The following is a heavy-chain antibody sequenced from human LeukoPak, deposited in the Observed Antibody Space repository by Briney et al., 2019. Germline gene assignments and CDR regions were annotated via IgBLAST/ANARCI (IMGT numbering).Heavy chain of an antibody. Sequence: GGSLRLSCADSRFTFSSYAMSWVRQAPGKGLEWVSAISGSGGSTYYADSVKGRFAISRDNSKNTLYLQMNSLRAEDTAVYYCAKRYCSGGSCYPNYWGQGTLVTVSS. CDR1: RFTFSSYA. D-gene: IGHD2-15*01. CDR2: ISGSGGST. CDR3: AKRYCSGGSCYPNY. J-gene: IGHJ4*02. V-gene: IGHV3-23*01.